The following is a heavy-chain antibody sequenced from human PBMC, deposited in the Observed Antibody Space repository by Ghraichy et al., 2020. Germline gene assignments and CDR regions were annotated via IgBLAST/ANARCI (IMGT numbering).Heavy chain of an antibody. Sequence: GGSLRLSCAASGFTFSDYYMSWIRQAPGKGLEWISYISSSGSTIYYTDSVKGRFTISRDNAKNSLYLQMNSRRAEDTAVYYCAREALHYYYVMDDWGQGTTVTVSS. CDR2: ISSSGSTI. J-gene: IGHJ6*02. CDR3: AREALHYYYVMDD. CDR1: GFTFSDYY. V-gene: IGHV3-11*01.